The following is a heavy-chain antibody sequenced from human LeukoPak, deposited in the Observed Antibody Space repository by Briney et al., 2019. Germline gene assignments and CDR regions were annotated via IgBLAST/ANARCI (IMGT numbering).Heavy chain of an antibody. Sequence: GGSLRLSCAASGFTFSSYGMHWVRQAPGKGLEWVAFIRYDGSNKYYADSVKGRFTISRDNSKNTLYLQMNSLRAEDTAVYYCAKDGGFSGLAAHSSSSSSDYWGQGTLVTVSS. CDR2: IRYDGSNK. V-gene: IGHV3-30*02. J-gene: IGHJ4*02. CDR3: AKDGGFSGLAAHSSSSSSDY. D-gene: IGHD6-6*01. CDR1: GFTFSSYG.